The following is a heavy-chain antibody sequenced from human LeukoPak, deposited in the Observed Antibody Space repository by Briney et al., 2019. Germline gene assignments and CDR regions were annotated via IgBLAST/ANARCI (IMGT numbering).Heavy chain of an antibody. CDR2: ISYDGTDK. V-gene: IGHV3-30*18. CDR1: GYIFSSYG. Sequence: PGRSLRLSCAASGYIFSSYGMHWVRPAPGKGLEWAAVISYDGTDKDYADSVKGRFTISRDNSNNTLYLQMNSLRAEDTAVYYCAKDRNFEGGTTAGYFHLWGQGTLVTVSS. CDR3: AKDRNFEGGTTAGYFHL. J-gene: IGHJ1*01. D-gene: IGHD1-7*01.